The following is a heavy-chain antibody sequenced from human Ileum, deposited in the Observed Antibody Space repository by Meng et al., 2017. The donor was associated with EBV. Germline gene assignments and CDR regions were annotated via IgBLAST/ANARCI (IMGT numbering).Heavy chain of an antibody. CDR3: ARDSGYTRSWSGDY. CDR2: ISTNTGNP. Sequence: VKAGSDLKKPGSSGNVSCKASGYTFTRNAINWVRQAPGQGLEWMGWISTNTGNPTYAQGFAGRFVFSLDTSVSTAYLQISGLKAEDTAIYYCARDSGYTRSWSGDYWGQGTLVTVSS. CDR1: GYTFTRNA. D-gene: IGHD6-13*01. J-gene: IGHJ4*02. V-gene: IGHV7-4-1*02.